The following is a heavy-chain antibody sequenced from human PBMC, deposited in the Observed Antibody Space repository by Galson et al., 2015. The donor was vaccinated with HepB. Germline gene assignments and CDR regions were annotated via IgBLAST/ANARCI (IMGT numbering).Heavy chain of an antibody. CDR1: GFTFSSYA. CDR3: ARGSGGFGAFDI. J-gene: IGHJ3*02. CDR2: ISYDGSNK. V-gene: IGHV3-30-3*01. D-gene: IGHD3-16*01. Sequence: SLRLSCAASGFTFSSYAMHWVRQAPGKGLEWVAVISYDGSNKYYADSVKGRFTISRDNSKNTLYLQMNSLRAEDTAVYYCARGSGGFGAFDIWGQGTMVTVSS.